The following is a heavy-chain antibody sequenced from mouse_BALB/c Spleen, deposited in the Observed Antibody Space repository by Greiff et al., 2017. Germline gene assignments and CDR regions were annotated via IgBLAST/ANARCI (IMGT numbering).Heavy chain of an antibody. CDR3: ARYDGAWFAY. CDR1: GFTFSDYY. Sequence: EVNVVESGGGLVKPGGSLKLSCAASGFTFSDYYMYWVRQTPEKRLEWVATISDGGSYTYYPDSVKGRFTISRDNAKNNLYLQMSSLKSEDTAMYYCARYDGAWFAYWGQGTLVTVSA. V-gene: IGHV5-4*02. CDR2: ISDGGSYT. D-gene: IGHD2-14*01. J-gene: IGHJ3*01.